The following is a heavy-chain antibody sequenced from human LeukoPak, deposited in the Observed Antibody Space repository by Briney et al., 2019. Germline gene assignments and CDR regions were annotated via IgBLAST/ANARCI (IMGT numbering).Heavy chain of an antibody. Sequence: PSETLSLTCTLSGGSISSSSYYWGWIRQPPGKGLEWIGSIYYSGSTYYNPSLKSRVTISVDTSKNQFSLKLSSVTAADTAVYYCARAQTAAGFYWGQGTLVTVSS. CDR2: IYYSGST. J-gene: IGHJ4*02. CDR1: GGSISSSSYY. CDR3: ARAQTAAGFY. D-gene: IGHD6-13*01. V-gene: IGHV4-39*07.